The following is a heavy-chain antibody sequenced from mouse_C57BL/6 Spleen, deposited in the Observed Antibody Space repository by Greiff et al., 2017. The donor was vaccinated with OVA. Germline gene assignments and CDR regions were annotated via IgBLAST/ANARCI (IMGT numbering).Heavy chain of an antibody. CDR3: ARDLGTVVATGDYYAMDY. Sequence: DVHLVESGGGLVKPGGSLKLSCAASGFTFSSYAMSWVRQTPEKRLEWVATISDGGSYTYYPDNVKGRFTISRDNAKNNLYLQMSHLKSEDTAMYYCARDLGTVVATGDYYAMDYWGQGTSVTVSS. D-gene: IGHD1-1*01. CDR1: GFTFSSYA. V-gene: IGHV5-4*01. CDR2: ISDGGSYT. J-gene: IGHJ4*01.